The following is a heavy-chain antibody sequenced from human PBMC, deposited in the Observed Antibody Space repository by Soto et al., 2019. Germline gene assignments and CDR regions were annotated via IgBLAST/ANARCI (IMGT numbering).Heavy chain of an antibody. V-gene: IGHV1-69*01. CDR1: GGSFSTYG. CDR2: FIPVFTTA. CDR3: ARDGVDVSRTTVRHGALDI. D-gene: IGHD4-17*01. J-gene: IGHJ3*02. Sequence: QVQLVQSGAEVKKPGSSVKVSCKASGGSFSTYGISWVRQAPGQGLEWMGGFIPVFTTAKYAQKLQGRVSITADESTYTAYMELSSLRSEDTAVYFCARDGVDVSRTTVRHGALDIWGQGTVVTVSS.